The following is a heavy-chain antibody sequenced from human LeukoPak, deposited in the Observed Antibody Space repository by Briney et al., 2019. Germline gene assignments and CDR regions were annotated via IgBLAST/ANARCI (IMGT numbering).Heavy chain of an antibody. J-gene: IGHJ3*02. CDR1: GGSISSGDYY. CDR2: IYYSGST. CDR3: ARTETWNGAFDI. Sequence: PSQTLSLTCTVSGGSISSGDYYWSWIRQPPGKGLEWIGYIYYSGSTYYNPSLKSRVTISVDTSKNQFSLKLSSVTAADTAVYYCARTETWNGAFDIWGQGTMVTVSS. V-gene: IGHV4-30-4*01. D-gene: IGHD1-1*01.